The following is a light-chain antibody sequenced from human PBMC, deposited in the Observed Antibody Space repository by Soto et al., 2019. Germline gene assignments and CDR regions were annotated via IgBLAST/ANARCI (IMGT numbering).Light chain of an antibody. Sequence: DIQMTQSPSTLSASVGDRLSITCRASQSITNWLAWYQQKPGRAPKLLISKASSLESGVPSRFSGSGFGTEFTLTISSLQPDDFATYYCQQYNSYRAFGQGTKVDI. CDR1: QSITNW. J-gene: IGKJ1*01. CDR3: QQYNSYRA. V-gene: IGKV1-5*03. CDR2: KAS.